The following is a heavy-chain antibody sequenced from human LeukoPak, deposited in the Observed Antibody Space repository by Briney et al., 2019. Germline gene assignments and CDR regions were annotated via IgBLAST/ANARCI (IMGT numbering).Heavy chain of an antibody. Sequence: KPSEALSLTCAVSGYSINSGYHWGWIRQPPGKGLEWIGNIYHSGSTYYNPSLKSRVTISVDTSKNQFSLKLSSVTAADTAVYYCASERRSGRIFDYRGQGTLVTVSS. V-gene: IGHV4-38-2*01. CDR2: IYHSGST. CDR3: ASERRSGRIFDY. D-gene: IGHD3-3*01. J-gene: IGHJ4*02. CDR1: GYSINSGYH.